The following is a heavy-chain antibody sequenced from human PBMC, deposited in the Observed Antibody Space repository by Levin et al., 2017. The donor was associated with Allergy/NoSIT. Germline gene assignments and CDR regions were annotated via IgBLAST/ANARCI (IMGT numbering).Heavy chain of an antibody. CDR1: GFSLSDFTMG. V-gene: IGHV2-26*01. CDR3: EQVVGQTLGVDYVDD. Sequence: KQSGPTLVKPTETLTLTCTVSGFSLSDFTMGVTWIRQPPGKALEWLAHIFWNDDKSYSTSLKTRLAISKDTSKSQVVLTMTYMDPGDTATYFCEQVVGQTLGVDYVDDWGQGTLVTVSS. CDR2: IFWNDDK. D-gene: IGHD2-15*01. J-gene: IGHJ4*02.